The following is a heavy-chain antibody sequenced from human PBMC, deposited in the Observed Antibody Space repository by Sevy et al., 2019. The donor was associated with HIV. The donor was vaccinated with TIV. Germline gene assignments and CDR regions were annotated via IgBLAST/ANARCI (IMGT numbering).Heavy chain of an antibody. CDR3: ARHQMARDYYFDY. CDR2: IWYDGSNK. J-gene: IGHJ4*02. D-gene: IGHD2-21*01. Sequence: GGSLRLSCAASGFTFSSYGMHCVRQAPGKGLEWVAAIWYDGSNKYYADSVKGRFTISRDNSKNTLYLQMNSLRAEDTAVYYCARHQMARDYYFDYWGQGTLVTVSS. CDR1: GFTFSSYG. V-gene: IGHV3-33*01.